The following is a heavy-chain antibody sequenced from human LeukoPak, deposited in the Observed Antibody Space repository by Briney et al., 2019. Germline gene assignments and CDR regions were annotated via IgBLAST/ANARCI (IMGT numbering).Heavy chain of an antibody. CDR2: ISSSGSTI. Sequence: GGSLRLSCAASGFTFSSYEMNWVRQAPGKGLEWVSYISSSGSTIYYADSVKGRFTISRDDAKNSLYLQMNSLRAEDTAVYCCAREDQVATGPGYYYGMDVWGQGTTVTVSS. J-gene: IGHJ6*02. CDR1: GFTFSSYE. D-gene: IGHD5-12*01. CDR3: AREDQVATGPGYYYGMDV. V-gene: IGHV3-48*03.